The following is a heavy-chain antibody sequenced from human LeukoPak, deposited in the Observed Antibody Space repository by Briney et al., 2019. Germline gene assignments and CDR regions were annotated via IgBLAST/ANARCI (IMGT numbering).Heavy chain of an antibody. CDR1: GGSIISSSYY. D-gene: IGHD3-3*01. CDR2: VYYSGST. CDR3: AKLWSGYRPPDY. Sequence: TPSETLSLTCTVSGGSIISSSYYWGWIRQPPGKGLEWIGSVYYSGSTYQNPSLKSRLTISVDTSNNQFSLKLSSVTAADTAVYYCAKLWSGYRPPDYWGQGTLVTVSS. J-gene: IGHJ4*02. V-gene: IGHV4-39*01.